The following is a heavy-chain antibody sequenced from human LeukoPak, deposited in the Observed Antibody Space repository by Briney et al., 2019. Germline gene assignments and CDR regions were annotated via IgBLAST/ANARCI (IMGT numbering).Heavy chain of an antibody. CDR1: GYSFTSYW. Sequence: GESLKVSCKGSGYSFTSYWISWVRPMPGKGLEWMGIIYPGDSDTRYSPSFQGQVTISADKSISTAYLQWSSLKASDTAMYYCSRQAVGNFDYWGQGTLVTVSS. CDR2: IYPGDSDT. CDR3: SRQAVGNFDY. D-gene: IGHD4-23*01. J-gene: IGHJ4*02. V-gene: IGHV5-51*01.